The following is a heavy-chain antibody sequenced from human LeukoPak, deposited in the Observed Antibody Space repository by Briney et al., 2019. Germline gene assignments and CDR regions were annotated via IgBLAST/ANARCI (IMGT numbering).Heavy chain of an antibody. CDR3: AREGSYDPWEYYYYYVDV. J-gene: IGHJ6*03. CDR2: ISSSSSYI. Sequence: NPGGSLRLSCAASGFTFSSYSMNWVRQAPGKGLEWVSSISSSSSYIYYADSVKGRFTISRDNAKNSLYLQMNSLRAEDTAVYYCAREGSYDPWEYYYYYVDVWGKGTAVIVSS. D-gene: IGHD5-18*01. CDR1: GFTFSSYS. V-gene: IGHV3-21*01.